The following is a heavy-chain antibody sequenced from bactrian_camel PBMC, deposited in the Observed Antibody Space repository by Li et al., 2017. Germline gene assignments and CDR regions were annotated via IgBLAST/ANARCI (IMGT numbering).Heavy chain of an antibody. CDR1: RVTASTNC. CDR3: AADLTGWGTYCSGGYCPFGY. CDR2: INSTGSTT. Sequence: HVQLVESGGGSVQAGGSLRLSCTASRVTASTNCMGWFRQAPGKGLEWVSIINSTGSTTSYADSVKGRFTISKDNAKNTLYLQMNSLKTEDTAVYYCAADLTGWGTYCSGGYCPFGYWGQGTQVTVS. V-gene: IGHV3S1*01. J-gene: IGHJ6*01. D-gene: IGHD2*01.